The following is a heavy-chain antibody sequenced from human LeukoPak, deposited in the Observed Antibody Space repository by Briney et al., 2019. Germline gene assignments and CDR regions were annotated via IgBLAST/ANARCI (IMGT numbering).Heavy chain of an antibody. CDR3: ARYAGYSSGWDYYYGLDV. V-gene: IGHV3-48*03. CDR2: ISGGGGSTI. D-gene: IGHD6-19*01. Sequence: PGGSLRLSCAASGFTFSNYEMNWVRQAPGRGLEWTSYISGGGGSTIYYADSVKGRFTISRDDAKSSLFLQMNSLIAGDTAVYYCARYAGYSSGWDYYYGLDVWGKGTTVTVSS. CDR1: GFTFSNYE. J-gene: IGHJ6*04.